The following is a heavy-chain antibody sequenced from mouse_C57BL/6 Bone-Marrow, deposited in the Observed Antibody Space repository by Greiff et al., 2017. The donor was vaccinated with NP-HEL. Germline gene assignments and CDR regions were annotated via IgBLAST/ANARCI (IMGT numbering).Heavy chain of an antibody. J-gene: IGHJ2*01. V-gene: IGHV5-6*01. CDR3: ARHYYSNYFDY. CDR1: GFTFSSYG. CDR2: ISSGGSYT. Sequence: EVQLQESGGDLVKPGGSLKLSCAASGFTFSSYGMSWVRQTPDKRLEWVATISSGGSYTYYPDSVKGRFTISRDNAKNTLYLQSSSLKSEDTAMYYCARHYYSNYFDYWGQGTTLTVSS. D-gene: IGHD2-5*01.